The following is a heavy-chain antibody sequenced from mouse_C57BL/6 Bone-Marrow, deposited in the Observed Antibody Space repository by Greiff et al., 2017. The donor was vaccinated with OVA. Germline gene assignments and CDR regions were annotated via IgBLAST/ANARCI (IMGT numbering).Heavy chain of an antibody. J-gene: IGHJ4*01. Sequence: VMLVESGPGLVAPSQSLSITCTVSGFSLTSYGVHWVRQPPGKGLEWLVVIWSDGSTTYNSALKSRLSISKDNSKSQVFLNMHSLQTDDTAMYDCARQGRRDYYAMDYWGQGTSVTVSS. CDR2: IWSDGST. V-gene: IGHV2-6-1*01. CDR1: GFSLTSYG. CDR3: ARQGRRDYYAMDY.